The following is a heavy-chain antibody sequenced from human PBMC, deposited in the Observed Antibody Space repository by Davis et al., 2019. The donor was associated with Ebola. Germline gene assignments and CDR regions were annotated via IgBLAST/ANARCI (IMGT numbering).Heavy chain of an antibody. CDR2: IYTGDSDT. D-gene: IGHD2-8*02. V-gene: IGHV5-51*01. CDR1: GYSFTSYW. J-gene: IGHJ3*02. Sequence: KVSCKGSGYSFTSYWISWVRQMPGKGLEWMGIIYTGDSDTRYNPSFRGQVTISADKSIKTAFLQWSSLKASDTAMYYCATLRRTITGMDDGFDIWGQGTMVTVSS. CDR3: ATLRRTITGMDDGFDI.